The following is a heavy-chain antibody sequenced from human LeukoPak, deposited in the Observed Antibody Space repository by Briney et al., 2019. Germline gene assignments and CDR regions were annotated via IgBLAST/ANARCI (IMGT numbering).Heavy chain of an antibody. D-gene: IGHD2-21*02. V-gene: IGHV1-46*01. J-gene: IGHJ4*02. CDR3: ARDHYHKIHSVMVTAPDY. Sequence: GASVKVSCKASGYTFTSYYMHWVRQAPGEGLEWMGIINPTGGSTSYAQKFQGRVTMTRDTSTSTVYMELSSVRSEDTAVYYCARDHYHKIHSVMVTAPDYWGQGTLVTVSS. CDR2: INPTGGST. CDR1: GYTFTSYY.